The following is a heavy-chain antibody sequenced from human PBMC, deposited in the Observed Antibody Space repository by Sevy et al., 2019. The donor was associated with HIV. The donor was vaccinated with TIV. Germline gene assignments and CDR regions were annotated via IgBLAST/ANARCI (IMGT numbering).Heavy chain of an antibody. V-gene: IGHV4-59*01. CDR3: ARDPPGDAFDI. J-gene: IGHJ3*02. Sequence: SETLSLTCTVSGGSISSYYWSWIRQPPGKGLEWIGYIYYSGSTNYNPSLKSRVTISVDTSKNQFSLKLSSVTAADMAVYYCARDPPGDAFDIWGQGTMVTVSS. CDR1: GGSISSYY. CDR2: IYYSGST.